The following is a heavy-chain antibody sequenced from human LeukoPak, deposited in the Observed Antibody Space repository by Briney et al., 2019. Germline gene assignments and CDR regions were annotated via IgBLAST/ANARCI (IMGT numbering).Heavy chain of an antibody. V-gene: IGHV4-34*01. CDR2: INHSGST. CDR3: ASSSGTTRGAFDI. D-gene: IGHD4-11*01. J-gene: IGHJ3*02. Sequence: PSETLSLTCAVYGGSFSGYYWSWIRQPPGKGLEWIGEINHSGSTNYNPSLKSRVTIPVDTSKNQFSLKLSSVTAADTAVYYCASSSGTTRGAFDIWGQGTMVTVSS. CDR1: GGSFSGYY.